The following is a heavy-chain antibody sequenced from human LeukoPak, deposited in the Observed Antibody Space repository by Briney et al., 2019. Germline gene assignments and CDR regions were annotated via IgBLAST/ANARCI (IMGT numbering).Heavy chain of an antibody. V-gene: IGHV3-7*01. CDR1: GFTFSSYW. CDR3: ARDRYSSSSDY. Sequence: PGGSLRLSCAASGFTFSSYWMSWVRQAPGKGLEWVANIKQVGSEKYYVDSVKGRFTISRDNAKNSLYLQMNSLRAEDTAVYYCARDRYSSSSDYWGQGTLVTVSS. D-gene: IGHD6-6*01. CDR2: IKQVGSEK. J-gene: IGHJ4*02.